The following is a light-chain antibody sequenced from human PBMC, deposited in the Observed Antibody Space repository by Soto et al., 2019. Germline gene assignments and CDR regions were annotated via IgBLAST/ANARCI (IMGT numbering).Light chain of an antibody. CDR1: ETVKNNF. V-gene: IGKV3-20*01. Sequence: ETVLAQSPGTLYLSPGERATLSCRANETVKNNFLAWYGLKPGQAPRLLIHGPSRRASVIPDRFSGSGSGTDFTLNISILEPEDFAVYYCQQYGNFPYTFGPGTKVQIK. CDR3: QQYGNFPYT. J-gene: IGKJ2*01. CDR2: GPS.